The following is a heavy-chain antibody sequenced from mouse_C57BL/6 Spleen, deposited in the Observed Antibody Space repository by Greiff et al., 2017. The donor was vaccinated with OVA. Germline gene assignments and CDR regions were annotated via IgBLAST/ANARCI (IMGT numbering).Heavy chain of an antibody. CDR1: GYAFSSSW. V-gene: IGHV1-82*01. D-gene: IGHD3-2*02. J-gene: IGHJ3*01. CDR2: IYPGDGDT. CDR3: ARGSSGCAY. Sequence: VQLQQSGPELVKPGASVKISCKASGYAFSSSWMNWVKQRPGKGLEWIGRIYPGDGDTNYNGKFKGKATLTADKSSSTAYMQLSSLTSEDAAVYFCARGSSGCAYWGQGTLVTVSA.